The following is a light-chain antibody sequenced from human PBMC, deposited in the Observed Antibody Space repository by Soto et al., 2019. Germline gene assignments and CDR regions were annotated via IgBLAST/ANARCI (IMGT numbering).Light chain of an antibody. CDR3: QQSYSGPLT. V-gene: IGKV1-39*01. CDR2: AAS. CDR1: QSISSY. J-gene: IGKJ4*01. Sequence: DIQMTQSPSSLSASVGDRVTITCRASQSISSYLNWYQQKPGKAPKVLIYAASSLQSGVPSRFSGIGSGTDFTLSISSLQPEDFAPYYCQQSYSGPLTFGLGTKVEIK.